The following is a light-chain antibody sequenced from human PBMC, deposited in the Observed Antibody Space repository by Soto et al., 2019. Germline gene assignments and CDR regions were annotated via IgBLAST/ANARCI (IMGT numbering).Light chain of an antibody. CDR3: SSYPSSSTV. CDR1: SSDVGGYNY. J-gene: IGLJ3*02. Sequence: QSVLTQPASVSGSPGQSITISCTGTSSDVGGYNYVSWYQQHPGKAPKLMIYEVSNRPSGVSNRFSGSKSGNTASLTISGLQAEDEADYYCSSYPSSSTVFGGGTKVPVL. CDR2: EVS. V-gene: IGLV2-14*01.